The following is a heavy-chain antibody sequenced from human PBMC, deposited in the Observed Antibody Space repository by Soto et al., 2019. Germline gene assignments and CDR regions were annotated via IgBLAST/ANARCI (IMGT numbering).Heavy chain of an antibody. D-gene: IGHD6-6*01. CDR2: ISYDGSNK. Sequence: WGSLRLSCAASGFTFSSYGMHWVRQAPGKGLEWVAVISYDGSNKYYADSVKGRFTISRDNSKNTLYLQMNSLRAEDTAVYYCAKETTDYSSSSGTDPYYFDYWGQGTLVTVSS. CDR1: GFTFSSYG. CDR3: AKETTDYSSSSGTDPYYFDY. J-gene: IGHJ4*02. V-gene: IGHV3-30*18.